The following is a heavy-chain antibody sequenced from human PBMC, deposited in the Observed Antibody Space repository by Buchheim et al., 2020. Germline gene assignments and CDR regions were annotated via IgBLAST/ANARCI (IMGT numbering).Heavy chain of an antibody. CDR3: ARDSPDILTGYYKGYFDY. V-gene: IGHV3-7*01. CDR2: IKQDGSEK. Sequence: EVQLVESGGGLVQPGGSLRLSCAASGFTFSSYWMSWVRQAPRKGLEWVANIKQDGSEKYYVDSVKGRFTISRDNAKNSLYLQMNSLRAEDTAVYYCARDSPDILTGYYKGYFDYWGQGTL. CDR1: GFTFSSYW. J-gene: IGHJ4*02. D-gene: IGHD3-9*01.